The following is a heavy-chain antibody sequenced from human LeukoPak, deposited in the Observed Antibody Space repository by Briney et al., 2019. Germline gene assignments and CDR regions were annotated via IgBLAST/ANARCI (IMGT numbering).Heavy chain of an antibody. CDR1: GFTFSSDA. D-gene: IGHD6-13*01. Sequence: GSLRLSSAASGFTFSSDAMSSGPEAPGKRLEWVSAIRGSGGSTYCAHLVEGRFTIYRDNYKNSLYLQMNSLRAEDTDVYYCVYIPEAGLFDYWGQGTLVTVSS. CDR2: IRGSGGST. J-gene: IGHJ4*02. V-gene: IGHV3-23*01. CDR3: VYIPEAGLFDY.